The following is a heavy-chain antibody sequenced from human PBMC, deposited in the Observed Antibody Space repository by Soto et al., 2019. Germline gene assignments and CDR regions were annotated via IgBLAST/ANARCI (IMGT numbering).Heavy chain of an antibody. V-gene: IGHV3-23*01. D-gene: IGHD4-17*01. Sequence: RLSCVASGFTFSSYAMSWVHQAPGKGLEWVSLVTDNGRSTYYADSVKGRFTISRDNTKNTLFLQMNSLRAEDTAVYYCAKERATTTAFDYWGQGALVTVSS. J-gene: IGHJ4*02. CDR1: GFTFSSYA. CDR2: VTDNGRST. CDR3: AKERATTTAFDY.